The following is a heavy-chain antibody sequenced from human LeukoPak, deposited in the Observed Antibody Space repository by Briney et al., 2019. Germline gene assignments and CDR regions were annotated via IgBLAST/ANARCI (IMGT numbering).Heavy chain of an antibody. Sequence: ASVKVSCKASGYTFTGYYMLWVRQAPGQGLEWMGWINPNSGGTNYAQKFQGRVTMTRDTSISTAYMELSRLRSDDTAVYYCAREIIAVANWFDPWGQGTLVTVSS. CDR2: INPNSGGT. D-gene: IGHD6-19*01. CDR3: AREIIAVANWFDP. V-gene: IGHV1-2*02. J-gene: IGHJ5*02. CDR1: GYTFTGYY.